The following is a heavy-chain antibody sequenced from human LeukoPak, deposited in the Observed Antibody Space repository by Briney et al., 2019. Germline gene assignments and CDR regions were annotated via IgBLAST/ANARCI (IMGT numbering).Heavy chain of an antibody. CDR2: INPNSGGT. CDR1: GYTFTGYY. Sequence: ASVKVSCKASGYTFTGYYMHWVRQAPGQGLEWMGWINPNSGGTNYAQKFQGRVTMTRDTSISTAYMELSRLRSDDTAVYYCARVSVPAADYYYYYMDVWGKGTTVTVSS. V-gene: IGHV1-2*02. D-gene: IGHD2-2*01. J-gene: IGHJ6*03. CDR3: ARVSVPAADYYYYYMDV.